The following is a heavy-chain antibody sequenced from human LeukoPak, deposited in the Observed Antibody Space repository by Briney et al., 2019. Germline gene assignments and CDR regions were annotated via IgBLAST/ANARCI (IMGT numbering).Heavy chain of an antibody. CDR2: IWADGSHQ. V-gene: IGHV3-33*08. J-gene: IGHJ4*02. Sequence: GGSLRLSCAVSGFAFRSHNLHWVRQAPGKGLEWVAVIWADGSHQYYADSVKGRFIISKDNSKDIVYLRLSNLRADDTAVYYCAREKLLLGFDFWGQGALVTVSS. D-gene: IGHD3-10*01. CDR1: GFAFRSHN. CDR3: AREKLLLGFDF.